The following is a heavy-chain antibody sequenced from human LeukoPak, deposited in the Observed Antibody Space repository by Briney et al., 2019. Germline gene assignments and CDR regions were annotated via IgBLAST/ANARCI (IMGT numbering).Heavy chain of an antibody. Sequence: SETLSLTCTVSGGSISSYYWNWIRQPPGKGLEWIGYIHYSGTNYYNPSLKSRVTISVDTSKSQFSLKLSSVTAADTAVYHCATFFGVANPIDYWGQGTLVTVSS. CDR1: GGSISSYY. V-gene: IGHV4-59*01. D-gene: IGHD3-3*01. CDR3: ATFFGVANPIDY. J-gene: IGHJ4*02. CDR2: IHYSGTN.